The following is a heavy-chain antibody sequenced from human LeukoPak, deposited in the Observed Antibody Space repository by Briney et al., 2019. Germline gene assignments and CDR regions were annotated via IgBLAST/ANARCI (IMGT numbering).Heavy chain of an antibody. CDR3: ARPETNTGYGDYVLGRPRAFDI. J-gene: IGHJ3*02. D-gene: IGHD4-17*01. CDR1: GYTFTSYY. V-gene: IGHV1-46*01. Sequence: ASVKVSCKASGYTFTSYYMHWVRQAPGQGLEWMGIINPSGGSTSYAQKFQGRVTMTRDTSTSTAYMELSSLRSEDTAVYYCARPETNTGYGDYVLGRPRAFDIWGQGTMVTVSS. CDR2: INPSGGST.